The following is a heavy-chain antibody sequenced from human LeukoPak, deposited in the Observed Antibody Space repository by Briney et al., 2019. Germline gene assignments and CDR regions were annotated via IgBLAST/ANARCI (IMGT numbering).Heavy chain of an antibody. CDR3: ARLNGYDISGYLDY. D-gene: IGHD3-22*01. CDR2: ISSGSGYI. J-gene: IGHJ4*02. CDR1: GFTFRSYS. V-gene: IGHV3-21*01. Sequence: MAGGSLRLSCAASGFTFRSYSMNWVRQAPGKGLEWVSSISSGSGYIYYGDSVKGRFTISKDNAKNSLYLQMNSLSAEDTAVYYCARLNGYDISGYLDYWGQGTLVTASS.